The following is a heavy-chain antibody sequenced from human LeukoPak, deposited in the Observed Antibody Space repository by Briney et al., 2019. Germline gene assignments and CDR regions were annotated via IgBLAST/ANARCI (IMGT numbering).Heavy chain of an antibody. CDR3: ARDRDDSWFDP. CDR1: GGSISSGGYY. J-gene: IGHJ5*02. V-gene: IGHV4-31*03. Sequence: SETLSLTCTVSGGSISSGGYYWSWIRQLPGKGLEWIGYIYYSGSTYYNPSLKRRVSISVATSKNRFSLRLRSVTAADTAVYYCARDRDDSWFDPWGQGTLVTVSS. D-gene: IGHD5-24*01. CDR2: IYYSGST.